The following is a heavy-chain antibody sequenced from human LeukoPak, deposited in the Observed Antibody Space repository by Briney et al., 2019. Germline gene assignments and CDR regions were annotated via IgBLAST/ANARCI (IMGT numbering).Heavy chain of an antibody. CDR1: GYSFTSYW. V-gene: IGHV5-51*01. CDR2: IYPGDSDT. Sequence: GESLKISCKGSGYSFTSYWIGWVRQMPGKGLECMGIIYPGDSDTRYSPSFQGQVTISADKSISTAYLQWSSPKASDTAMYYCARREVDCSSTSCYMDNWFDPWGQGTLVTVSS. D-gene: IGHD2-2*02. J-gene: IGHJ5*02. CDR3: ARREVDCSSTSCYMDNWFDP.